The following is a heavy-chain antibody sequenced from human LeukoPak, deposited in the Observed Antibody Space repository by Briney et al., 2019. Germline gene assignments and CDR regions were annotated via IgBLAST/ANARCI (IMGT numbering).Heavy chain of an antibody. CDR2: INAGNGNT. J-gene: IGHJ4*02. V-gene: IGHV1-3*01. D-gene: IGHD3-3*01. Sequence: ASVKVSCKASGYTFTSYAMHWVRQAPGQRLEWMGWINAGNGNTKYSQKFQGRVTITRDTSASTAYMELSSLRSEDTAVYYCARSWALRFSVTDVDFDYWGQGTLVTVSS. CDR3: ARSWALRFSVTDVDFDY. CDR1: GYTFTSYA.